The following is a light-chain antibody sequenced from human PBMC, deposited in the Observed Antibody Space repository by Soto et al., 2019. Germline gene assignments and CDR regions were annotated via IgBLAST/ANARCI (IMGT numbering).Light chain of an antibody. J-gene: IGKJ1*01. Sequence: EIVLTQSPATLSVSPGERATLSCRASQSVSSDLAWYHQKPGQAPRLLIYGASTRATGIPARFSGSGSGTEFTLTINSLQYEDFAVYYCQQYNNWTRTFGPGTKVDIK. V-gene: IGKV3-15*01. CDR2: GAS. CDR1: QSVSSD. CDR3: QQYNNWTRT.